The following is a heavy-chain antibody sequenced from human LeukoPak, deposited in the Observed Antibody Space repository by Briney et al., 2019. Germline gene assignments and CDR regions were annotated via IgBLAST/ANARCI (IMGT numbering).Heavy chain of an antibody. D-gene: IGHD3-9*01. V-gene: IGHV3-23*01. J-gene: IGHJ5*01. CDR3: ASPGYDVLTPLDS. CDR2: ISNSGGST. CDR1: GFTFSSYA. Sequence: GGSLRLSCAASGFTFSSYAMRWVRQAPGKGLEWVSSISNSGGSTYYADSVKGRFTISRDNSKNTLYLHMNSLRAADTAVYYCASPGYDVLTPLDSWGQGTLVTVSS.